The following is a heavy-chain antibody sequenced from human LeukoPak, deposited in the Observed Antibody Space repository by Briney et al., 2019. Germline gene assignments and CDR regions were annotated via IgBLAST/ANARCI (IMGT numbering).Heavy chain of an antibody. CDR2: ISSSSSYI. V-gene: IGHV3-21*01. D-gene: IGHD3-16*01. CDR1: GFTFSSYS. J-gene: IGHJ2*01. Sequence: PGGSLRLSCAASGFTFSSYSMNWVRQAPGKGLEWVSSISSSSSYIYYADSVKGRFTISRDNAKNSLYLQMNSLRAKDTAVYYCARPLLLGGGLNWYFALWGRGTLVTVSS. CDR3: ARPLLLGGGLNWYFAL.